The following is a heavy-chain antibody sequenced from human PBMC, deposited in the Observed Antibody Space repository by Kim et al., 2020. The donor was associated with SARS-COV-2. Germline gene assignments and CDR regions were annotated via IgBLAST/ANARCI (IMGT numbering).Heavy chain of an antibody. Sequence: ANSVKGRFTISRDNAKNSVYLQMNSLRAEDTAVYYCARDHTIFGVIIHFDYWGQGTLVTVSS. J-gene: IGHJ4*02. V-gene: IGHV3-21*01. D-gene: IGHD3-3*01. CDR3: ARDHTIFGVIIHFDY.